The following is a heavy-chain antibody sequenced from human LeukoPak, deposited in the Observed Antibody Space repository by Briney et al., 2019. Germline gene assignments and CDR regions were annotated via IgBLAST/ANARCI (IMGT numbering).Heavy chain of an antibody. J-gene: IGHJ4*02. CDR1: GDTVSRDNAA. CDR2: TYYRSKWYY. Sequence: SQTLSLTCAISGDTVSRDNAAWNWIRQSPWRGLEWLGRTYYRSKWYYDYGASVRGRITINPDTSKNQFPLHLNSVTPEDTAIYYFARAHWPLIVYVLDNWGQGTLVTVSS. D-gene: IGHD2-8*01. V-gene: IGHV6-1*01. CDR3: ARAHWPLIVYVLDN.